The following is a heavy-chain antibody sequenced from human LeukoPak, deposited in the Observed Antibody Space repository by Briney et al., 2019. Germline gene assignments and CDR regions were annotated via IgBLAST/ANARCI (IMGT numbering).Heavy chain of an antibody. CDR3: ARRSGTYSDFDY. Sequence: GASVKVSCKASGYTFSSFGISGVRQAPGQGLEWMGGISTDKSNTNHAQKFQGRVTMTTDTSTSTAYMELRSLRSDDTAVYYCARRSGTYSDFDYWGQGTLVTVSS. CDR2: ISTDKSNT. CDR1: GYTFSSFG. D-gene: IGHD1-26*01. V-gene: IGHV1-18*01. J-gene: IGHJ4*02.